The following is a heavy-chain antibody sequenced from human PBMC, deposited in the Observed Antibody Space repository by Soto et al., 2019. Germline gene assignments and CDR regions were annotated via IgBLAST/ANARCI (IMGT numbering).Heavy chain of an antibody. CDR1: GGSVSDNF. CDR3: ARGPYCGGDCFFAS. J-gene: IGHJ5*01. D-gene: IGHD2-21*02. Sequence: QVPLQESGPGLVKPSETLSLTCTVFGGSVSDNFWSWVRQPAGKGPEYIGRIHARGSTNYNPSLKSRVTISVDTSHNQFSLRLSSVTAADTAVYYCARGPYCGGDCFFASWGQGALVTVSS. V-gene: IGHV4-4*07. CDR2: IHARGST.